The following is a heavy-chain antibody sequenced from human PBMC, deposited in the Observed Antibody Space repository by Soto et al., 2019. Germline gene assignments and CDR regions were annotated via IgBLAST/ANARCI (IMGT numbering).Heavy chain of an antibody. CDR2: LHSGGDT. V-gene: IGHV3-53*04. Sequence: EVQLVESGGGLVQPGGSLRLSCVASGIPVSRNYMTWVRQAPGKGLEWVSVLHSGGDTYYANSVKGRFTISRHDSTNTVFLQMNSLTAEDTAVYYCARDGPYYYASRMDVWGQGTTVTVSS. D-gene: IGHD3-10*01. CDR3: ARDGPYYYASRMDV. CDR1: GIPVSRNY. J-gene: IGHJ6*02.